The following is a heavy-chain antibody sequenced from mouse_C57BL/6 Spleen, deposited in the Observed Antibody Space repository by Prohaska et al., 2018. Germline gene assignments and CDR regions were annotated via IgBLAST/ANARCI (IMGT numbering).Heavy chain of an antibody. CDR1: GFTFSTYW. CDR2: IRLKSDNYAT. V-gene: IGHV6-3*01. J-gene: IGHJ2*01. D-gene: IGHD4-1*01. CDR3: TDMTGTFDC. Sequence: EVKLEESGGGLVQPGGSMKLSCVASGFTFSTYWMNWVRQSPEKGLEWVAQIRLKSDNYATYYAESVKGRFTISRDDSKSSVYLQMNNLRSEDTGIYYYTDMTGTFDCWGQGTTLTVSS.